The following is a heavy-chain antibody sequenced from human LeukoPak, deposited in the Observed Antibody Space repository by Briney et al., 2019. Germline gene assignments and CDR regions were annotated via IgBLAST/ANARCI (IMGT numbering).Heavy chain of an antibody. CDR1: GFTFSSYA. CDR3: ARFRWGDYYYYGVDV. J-gene: IGHJ6*02. D-gene: IGHD3-16*01. V-gene: IGHV3-23*01. CDR2: ISGSGGST. Sequence: GGSLRLSCAASGFTFSSYAMSWVRQAPGKGLEWVSAISGSGGSTYYADSVKGRFTISRDNSKNTLYLQMNSLRADDTAIYYCARFRWGDYYYYGVDVWGQGTTVTVSS.